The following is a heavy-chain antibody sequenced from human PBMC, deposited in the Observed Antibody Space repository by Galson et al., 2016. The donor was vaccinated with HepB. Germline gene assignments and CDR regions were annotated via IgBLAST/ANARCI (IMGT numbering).Heavy chain of an antibody. J-gene: IGHJ6*04. CDR3: ASDRVSGDFRSGCYTGIGMDV. V-gene: IGHV3-48*02. D-gene: IGHD3-3*01. Sequence: SLRLSCAASGFTFSSYSMNWVRQAPGKGLEWVSYIRSSSSTIYYADSVKGRFTISRDNAKNSLYLQMNSLRDEDTAVYYCASDRVSGDFRSGCYTGIGMDVGGKGTTVTVSS. CDR1: GFTFSSYS. CDR2: IRSSSSTI.